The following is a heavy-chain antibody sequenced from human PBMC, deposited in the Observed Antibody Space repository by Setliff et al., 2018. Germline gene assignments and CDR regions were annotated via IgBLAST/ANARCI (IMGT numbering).Heavy chain of an antibody. J-gene: IGHJ4*02. CDR2: ISAYNGNT. D-gene: IGHD2-15*01. Sequence: GASVKVSCKASGYTFTSYAFSWVRQAPGQGLEWMGWISAYNGNTNYAQKFQGRVTMTTDTSTSTAYMELRSLRSDDTAVYYCAREAKRNVVVVVAATPVYWGQGTLVTVSS. CDR1: GYTFTSYA. V-gene: IGHV1-18*01. CDR3: AREAKRNVVVVVAATPVY.